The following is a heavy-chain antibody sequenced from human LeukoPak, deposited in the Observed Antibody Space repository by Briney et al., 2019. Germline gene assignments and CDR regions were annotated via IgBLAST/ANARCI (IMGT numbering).Heavy chain of an antibody. Sequence: PVGSLTLSCEASGFTFSGNWMSWVRQAPGKGLEWVASINPDGSQKLYVDSVKGRFTISRDNTKSSLYLQMNSLGAEDTAMYYCAKLLGTATTYDSWGQGARVTVSP. V-gene: IGHV3-7*01. D-gene: IGHD5-24*01. J-gene: IGHJ4*02. CDR1: GFTFSGNW. CDR3: AKLLGTATTYDS. CDR2: INPDGSQK.